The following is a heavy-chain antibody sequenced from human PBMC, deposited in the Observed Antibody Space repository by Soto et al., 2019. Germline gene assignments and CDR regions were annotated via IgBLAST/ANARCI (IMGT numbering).Heavy chain of an antibody. Sequence: QVQLVQSGAEVKKPGASVKVSCKDSGYTFTGYYMHWVRQAPGQGLEWMGWINPNSGGTNYAQKFQGWVTMIRDTSISTAYMERSRLSSDETDVYYCARDSGDGYTYSPLDYWGQGTLVTVSS. CDR2: INPNSGGT. V-gene: IGHV1-2*04. J-gene: IGHJ4*02. D-gene: IGHD5-12*01. CDR3: ARDSGDGYTYSPLDY. CDR1: GYTFTGYY.